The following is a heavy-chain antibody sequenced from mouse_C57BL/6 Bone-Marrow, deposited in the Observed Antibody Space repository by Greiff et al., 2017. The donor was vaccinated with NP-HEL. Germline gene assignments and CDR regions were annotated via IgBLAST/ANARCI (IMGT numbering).Heavy chain of an antibody. V-gene: IGHV1-36*01. Sequence: VHVKQSGPVLVKPGPSVKISCKASGFTFTDYYMHWVKQSHGKSLEWIGLVYPYNGGTSYNQKFKGKATLTVDPSSSTAYMELNSLTSEDSAVYYCARSRDGNYAGYFDVWGTGTTVTVSS. CDR2: VYPYNGGT. CDR3: ARSRDGNYAGYFDV. J-gene: IGHJ1*03. D-gene: IGHD2-1*01. CDR1: GFTFTDYY.